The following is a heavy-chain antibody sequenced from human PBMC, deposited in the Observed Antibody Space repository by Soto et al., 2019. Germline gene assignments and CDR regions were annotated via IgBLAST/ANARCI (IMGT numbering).Heavy chain of an antibody. D-gene: IGHD3-10*01. J-gene: IGHJ6*02. CDR2: INHSGST. V-gene: IGHV4-34*01. CDR1: GGSFSGYY. CDR3: ARGMVRGVIITWYYYYYGLDV. Sequence: PSETLSLTCAVYGGSFSGYYWSWIRQPPGKGLEWIGEINHSGSTNYNPSLKSRVTISVDTSKNQFSLKLSSVTAADTAVYYCARGMVRGVIITWYYYYYGLDVWGQGTTVTVSS.